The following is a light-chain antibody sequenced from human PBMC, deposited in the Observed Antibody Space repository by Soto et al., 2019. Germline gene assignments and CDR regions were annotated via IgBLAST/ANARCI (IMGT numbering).Light chain of an antibody. CDR2: EVN. CDR3: SSFARTHTYV. J-gene: IGLJ1*01. Sequence: QSVLTQPASVSGSPGQSITISCTGTSSDVAFYNHVSWYQQHPGKAPKLIIYEVNNRPSGVSHRFSGSKSGNTASLTISGLQAEDEADYYCSSFARTHTYVFGTGTKLTVL. V-gene: IGLV2-14*01. CDR1: SSDVAFYNH.